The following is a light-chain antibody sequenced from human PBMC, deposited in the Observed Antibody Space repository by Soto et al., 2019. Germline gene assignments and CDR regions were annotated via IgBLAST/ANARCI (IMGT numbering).Light chain of an antibody. J-gene: IGKJ1*01. V-gene: IGKV3-15*01. CDR3: QQYNNWPLT. CDR1: QSVSSN. Sequence: EIVMTQSPATLSVSPGERATLSCRASQSVSSNLAWYQQKPGQAPRLLIYGASSRATGIPVRFSGSGSGTEFTLTISSLQSEDFAVYYCQQYNNWPLTFGQGTKVHIK. CDR2: GAS.